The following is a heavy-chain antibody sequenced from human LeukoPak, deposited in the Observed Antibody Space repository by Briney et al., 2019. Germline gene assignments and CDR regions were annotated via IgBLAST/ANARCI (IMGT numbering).Heavy chain of an antibody. V-gene: IGHV3-74*01. J-gene: IGHJ6*02. CDR3: ARQRDYGMDV. CDR2: IHNDGSIT. CDR1: GFTSRTSG. Sequence: GGSLRLSCEAPGFTSRTSGITGVRQAQGKGLVWVSRIHNDGSITTYGDSVKGRFTISRDNAKNTLYLQMNSLRAEDTAVYYCARQRDYGMDVWGQGTTVTVSS.